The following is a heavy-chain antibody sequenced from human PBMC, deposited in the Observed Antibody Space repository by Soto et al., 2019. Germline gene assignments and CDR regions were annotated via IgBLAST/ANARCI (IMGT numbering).Heavy chain of an antibody. CDR1: GGYISSYY. V-gene: IGHV4-59*01. D-gene: IGHD3-9*01. Sequence: SETLSLTCTVSGGYISSYYWTWIRQPPGKGLEWIGYIYYSGTTNYNPSLKGRVSMSVDTSKNQFSLKLSSVTAADTAVYYCARDRGYDILTPYGMDVWGQGTTVTVSS. CDR3: ARDRGYDILTPYGMDV. J-gene: IGHJ6*02. CDR2: IYYSGTT.